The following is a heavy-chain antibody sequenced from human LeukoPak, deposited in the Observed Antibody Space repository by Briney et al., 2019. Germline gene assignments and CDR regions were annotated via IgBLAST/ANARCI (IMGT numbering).Heavy chain of an antibody. Sequence: GASVKVSCKVSGYTLTELSMHWVRQAPGKGLEWMGWINPNSGGTNYAQKFQGRVTMTRDTSISTAYMELSRLRSDDTAVYYCARDYLPDYGGNSAHFDYWGQGTLVTVSS. J-gene: IGHJ4*02. D-gene: IGHD4-23*01. CDR2: INPNSGGT. CDR3: ARDYLPDYGGNSAHFDY. V-gene: IGHV1-2*02. CDR1: GYTLTELS.